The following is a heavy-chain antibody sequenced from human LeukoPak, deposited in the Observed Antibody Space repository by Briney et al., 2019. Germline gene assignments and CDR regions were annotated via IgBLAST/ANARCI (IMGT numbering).Heavy chain of an antibody. J-gene: IGHJ4*02. CDR3: AKVGWATMVRGPFDY. D-gene: IGHD3-10*01. CDR2: IKQDGSEK. V-gene: IGHV3-7*03. CDR1: GFTFSSYW. Sequence: PGGSLRLSCAASGFTFSSYWMSWVRQAPGKGLEWVANIKQDGSEKYYVDSVKGRFTISRDNAKNSLYLQMNSLRAEDTALYYCAKVGWATMVRGPFDYWGQGTLVTVSS.